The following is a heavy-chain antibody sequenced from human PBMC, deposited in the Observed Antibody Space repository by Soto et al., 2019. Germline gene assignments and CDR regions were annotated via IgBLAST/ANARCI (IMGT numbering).Heavy chain of an antibody. J-gene: IGHJ4*02. CDR1: GGSISSSSYY. CDR2: IYYSGST. V-gene: IGHV4-39*01. CDR3: ARQRDYYDSSVLDY. D-gene: IGHD3-22*01. Sequence: QLQLQESGPGLVKPSETLSLTCTVSGGSISSSSYYWGWIRQPPGKGLEWIGSIYYSGSTYYNPSLKSQVTISVATSKNQFSLKLSYVTAADTAVYYCARQRDYYDSSVLDYWGQGTLVTVSS.